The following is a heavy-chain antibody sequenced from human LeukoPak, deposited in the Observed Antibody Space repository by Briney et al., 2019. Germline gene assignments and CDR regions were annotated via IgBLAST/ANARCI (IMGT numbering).Heavy chain of an antibody. CDR2: IYYSGST. CDR1: GGSISSYY. D-gene: IGHD4-17*01. J-gene: IGHJ4*02. V-gene: IGHV4-59*12. Sequence: SETLSLTCTVSGGSISSYYWSWIRQPPGKGLEWIGYIYYSGSTNYNPSLKSRVTMSVDTSKNQFSLKLSSVTAADTAVYYCARARGYGEDYWGQGTLVTVSS. CDR3: ARARGYGEDY.